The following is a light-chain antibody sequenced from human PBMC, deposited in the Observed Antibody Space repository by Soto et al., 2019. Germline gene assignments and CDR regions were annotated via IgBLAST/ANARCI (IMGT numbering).Light chain of an antibody. J-gene: IGKJ4*01. CDR2: GAS. CDR1: PSVSSSF. Sequence: EIVLTQSPCTLSLSPGERATLSLSASPSVSSSFLAWYQQKPGQAPMLLIYGASSRATGIPDRFSGSGSVTDFTLTISTLEPDDVAVDYGQQYCSSPLSFGAGTNVDIK. V-gene: IGKV3-20*01. CDR3: QQYCSSPLS.